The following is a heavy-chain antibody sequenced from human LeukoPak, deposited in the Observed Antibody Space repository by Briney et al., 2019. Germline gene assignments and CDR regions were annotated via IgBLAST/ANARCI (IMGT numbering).Heavy chain of an antibody. CDR3: ARDQGGRGPTTVDY. CDR1: GFTFSRSW. V-gene: IGHV3-74*01. D-gene: IGHD1-14*01. Sequence: GGSLRLSCAASGFTFSRSWMHWVRHSPEKGLVWVSRISNDGSGLRYSDSVRGRFTISRDNAKNTLYLQMNSLRAEDTAVYYCARDQGGRGPTTVDYWGQGTLVTVSS. J-gene: IGHJ4*02. CDR2: ISNDGSGL.